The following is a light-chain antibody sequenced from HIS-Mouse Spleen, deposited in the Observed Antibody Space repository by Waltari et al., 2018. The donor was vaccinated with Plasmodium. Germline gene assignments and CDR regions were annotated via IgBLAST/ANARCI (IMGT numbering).Light chain of an antibody. J-gene: IGLJ2*01. V-gene: IGLV2-14*01. CDR2: EVS. Sequence: QSALTQPASVSGSPGQSITISCTGTSSDVGGYNYVSWYQQHPGKAPKLMIYEVSNRSAGFSNRFAGSESGNTASLTISGLQAEDEADYYCSSYTSSSTRVFGGGTKLTVL. CDR3: SSYTSSSTRV. CDR1: SSDVGGYNY.